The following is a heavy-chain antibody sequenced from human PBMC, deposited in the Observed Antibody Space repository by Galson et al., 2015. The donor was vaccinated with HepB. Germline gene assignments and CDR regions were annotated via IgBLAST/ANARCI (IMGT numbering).Heavy chain of an antibody. CDR3: ARGVGSSSSGGHY. CDR1: GYTFTGYY. J-gene: IGHJ4*02. D-gene: IGHD6-6*01. CDR2: INPNSGGT. Sequence: SVKVSCKASGYTFTGYYMYWVRQAPGQGLEWMGWINPNSGGTNYAQKFQGRVTMTRDTSISTAYMELSRLRSDDTAVYYCARGVGSSSSGGHYWGQGTLVTVSS. V-gene: IGHV1-2*02.